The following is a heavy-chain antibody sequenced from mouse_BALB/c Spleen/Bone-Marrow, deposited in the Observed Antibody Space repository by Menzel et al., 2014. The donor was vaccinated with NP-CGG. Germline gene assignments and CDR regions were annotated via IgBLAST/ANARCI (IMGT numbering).Heavy chain of an antibody. D-gene: IGHD4-1*01. CDR2: INPSNGGP. Sequence: VQLQQSGAELVKPGASVKLSCKASGYTFTNYYMYWVKQRPGQGLEWIGEINPSNGGPNFNEKFKSKATLTVDKSSSTAYMHLSSLTSEDSAVYYCTRARPGGFAYWGQGTLVTVSA. J-gene: IGHJ3*01. V-gene: IGHV1S81*02. CDR3: TRARPGGFAY. CDR1: GYTFTNYY.